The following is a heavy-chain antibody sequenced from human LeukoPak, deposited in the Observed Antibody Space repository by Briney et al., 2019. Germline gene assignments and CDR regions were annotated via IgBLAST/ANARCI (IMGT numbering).Heavy chain of an antibody. Sequence: GESLKISCKGSGYNFTRHLIVWVRQMPGKGLEWMGIISPGDSDTKYSPSFQGQVTISADKSISTAYLQWSSLKASDTAMYYCARSLMVRGVIRWFDPWGQGTLVTVSS. V-gene: IGHV5-51*01. CDR1: GYNFTRHL. J-gene: IGHJ5*02. CDR3: ARSLMVRGVIRWFDP. D-gene: IGHD3-10*01. CDR2: ISPGDSDT.